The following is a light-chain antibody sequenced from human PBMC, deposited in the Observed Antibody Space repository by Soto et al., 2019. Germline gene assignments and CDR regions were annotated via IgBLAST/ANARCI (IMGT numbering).Light chain of an antibody. J-gene: IGLJ1*01. CDR3: SSYTSNSPYV. CDR1: SSDVGGYNY. V-gene: IGLV2-14*01. Sequence: QSALTQPASVSGSPGQSITISCTGTSSDVGGYNYVSWYQQHPGKAPKFLIYEVSNRPSGVSNRFSGSKSGNTASLTSSGLQAEDGADYYCSSYTSNSPYVFGTGTKVTVL. CDR2: EVS.